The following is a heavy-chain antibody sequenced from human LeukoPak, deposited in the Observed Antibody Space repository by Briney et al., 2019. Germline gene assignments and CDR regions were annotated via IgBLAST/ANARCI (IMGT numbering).Heavy chain of an antibody. V-gene: IGHV1-8*01. CDR1: GYTFASYD. Sequence: ASVKVSCKASGYTFASYDINWVRQATGQGLEWMGWMNPNSGNTGYAQKFQGRVTMTRNTSISTAHMELSSLRSEDTAVYYCARGRRLRGWFDPWGQGTLVTVSS. CDR3: ARGRRLRGWFDP. D-gene: IGHD1-14*01. J-gene: IGHJ5*02. CDR2: MNPNSGNT.